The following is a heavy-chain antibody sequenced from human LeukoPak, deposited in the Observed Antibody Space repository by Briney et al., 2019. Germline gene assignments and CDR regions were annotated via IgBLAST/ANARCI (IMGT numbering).Heavy chain of an antibody. Sequence: GASVKVSCKASGYTFTTYTMHWVRQAPGQRLEWMGWINAGNGNTKYSQKFQGRVTITRDTSASTAYMELSSLRSEDTAMYYRARDLGLSSGYAYYYYGMDVWGQGTTVIVSS. D-gene: IGHD3-22*01. CDR3: ARDLGLSSGYAYYYYGMDV. CDR1: GYTFTTYT. J-gene: IGHJ6*02. CDR2: INAGNGNT. V-gene: IGHV1-3*01.